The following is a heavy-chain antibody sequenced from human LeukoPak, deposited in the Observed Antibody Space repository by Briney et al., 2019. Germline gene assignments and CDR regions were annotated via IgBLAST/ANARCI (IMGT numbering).Heavy chain of an antibody. Sequence: ASVKVSCKVSGYTLTELSMHWVRQAPGKGLEWMGGFDPEDGETIYAQKFQGRVTMTEDTSTDTAYMELRSLRSDDTAVYYCARELTMYYYDSSGYLDYWGQGTLVTVSS. CDR1: GYTLTELS. CDR3: ARELTMYYYDSSGYLDY. CDR2: FDPEDGET. J-gene: IGHJ4*02. D-gene: IGHD3-22*01. V-gene: IGHV1-24*01.